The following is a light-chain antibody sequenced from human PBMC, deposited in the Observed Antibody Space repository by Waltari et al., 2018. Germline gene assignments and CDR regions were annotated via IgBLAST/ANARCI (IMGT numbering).Light chain of an antibody. CDR3: SSYTSSSTLV. Sequence: QSALTQPPSASGSPGQTVIISCTGTSSDIGAYKYVSWYQQIPGRAPALIIYEVDRRPPGVPDRFSGSKSGNTASLTVSGLQTEDEGDYYCSSYTSSSTLVFGGGTKLTVL. CDR2: EVD. V-gene: IGLV2-8*01. J-gene: IGLJ2*01. CDR1: SSDIGAYKY.